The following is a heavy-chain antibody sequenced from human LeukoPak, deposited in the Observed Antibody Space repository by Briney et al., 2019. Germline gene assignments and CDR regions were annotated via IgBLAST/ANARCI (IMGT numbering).Heavy chain of an antibody. CDR2: IQYDGSKK. CDR3: ARGEDAFDI. V-gene: IGHV3-30*02. D-gene: IGHD1-26*01. Sequence: GGSLRLSCVASGFTFSSNGMHWVRQAPGKGLEWVTFIQYDGSKKYYADSVKGRFTISRDNSKNTLYLEMNSLRPEDTAVYYCARGEDAFDIWGQGTMVTVSS. CDR1: GFTFSSNG. J-gene: IGHJ3*02.